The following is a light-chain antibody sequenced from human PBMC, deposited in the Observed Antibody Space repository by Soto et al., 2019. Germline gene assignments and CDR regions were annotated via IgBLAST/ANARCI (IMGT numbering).Light chain of an antibody. CDR3: QSYDSSLSGV. Sequence: SVLTQPPSVSGAPGQRVTISCTGSSSNIGAGYDVHWYQQFPGTAPKLLIYGNSNRPSGVPDRFSGSKSGTSASLAITGLQAEDEADYYFQSYDSSLSGVFGSGTKLTVL. CDR1: SSNIGAGYD. V-gene: IGLV1-40*01. CDR2: GNS. J-gene: IGLJ1*01.